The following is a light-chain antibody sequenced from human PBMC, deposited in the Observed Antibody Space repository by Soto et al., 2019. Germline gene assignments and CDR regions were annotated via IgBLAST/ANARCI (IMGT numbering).Light chain of an antibody. Sequence: QSVLTQPASVSGSPGQSITISCTGTSSDVGGYNYVSWYQQHPGKAPKLMIYEVSNRPSGVSDRFSGSKSGNTASLTISGLQAEDDADYYCSSYAGNSVYVFGTGTKVTVL. J-gene: IGLJ1*01. CDR2: EVS. CDR1: SSDVGGYNY. CDR3: SSYAGNSVYV. V-gene: IGLV2-14*01.